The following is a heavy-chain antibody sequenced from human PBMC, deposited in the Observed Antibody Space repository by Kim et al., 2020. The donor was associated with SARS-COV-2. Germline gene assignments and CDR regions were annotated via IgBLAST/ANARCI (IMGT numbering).Heavy chain of an antibody. CDR3: ARRYSSSRGYFQH. J-gene: IGHJ1*01. D-gene: IGHD6-13*01. V-gene: IGHV4-4*02. CDR2: IYHSGST. CDR1: GGSISSSNW. Sequence: SETLSLTCAVSGGSISSSNWWSWVRQPPGKGLEWIGEIYHSGSTNYNPSLKSRVTISVDKSKNQFSLKLSSVTAADTAVYYCARRYSSSRGYFQHWGQGTLVTVSS.